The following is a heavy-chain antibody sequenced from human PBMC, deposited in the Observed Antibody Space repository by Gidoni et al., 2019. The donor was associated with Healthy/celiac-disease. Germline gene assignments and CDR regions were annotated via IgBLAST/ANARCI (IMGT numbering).Heavy chain of an antibody. CDR1: GGSFSGYY. CDR2: INHSGST. V-gene: IGHV4-34*01. D-gene: IGHD3-22*01. Sequence: QVQLQQWGAGLLKPSETLSLTCAVYGGSFSGYYWSWIRQPPGKGLEWIGEINHSGSTNYNTSLKSRVTISVDTSKNQFSLKLSSVTAADTAVYYCASGGGRRGYYYLPAFDIWGQGTMVTVSS. CDR3: ASGGGRRGYYYLPAFDI. J-gene: IGHJ3*02.